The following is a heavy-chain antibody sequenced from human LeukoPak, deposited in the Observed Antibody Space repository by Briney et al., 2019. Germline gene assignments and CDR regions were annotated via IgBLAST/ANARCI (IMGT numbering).Heavy chain of an antibody. J-gene: IGHJ3*02. CDR1: GGYISSYY. CDR2: IYYSGST. Sequence: SETLSLTCTVSGGYISSYYWSWIRQPPGKGLERIGYIYYSGSTNYNPSLKSRVTISVDTSKNQFSLKLSSVTAADTAVYYCARHWGLYAFDIWGQGTMVTVSS. V-gene: IGHV4-59*08. CDR3: ARHWGLYAFDI. D-gene: IGHD7-27*01.